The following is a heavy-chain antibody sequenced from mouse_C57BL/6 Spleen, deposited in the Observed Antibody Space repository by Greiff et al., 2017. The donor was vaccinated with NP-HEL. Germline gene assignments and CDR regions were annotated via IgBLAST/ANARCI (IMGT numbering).Heavy chain of an antibody. V-gene: IGHV5-9-1*02. CDR1: GFTFSSYA. D-gene: IGHD1-1*01. J-gene: IGHJ3*01. CDR3: TRALKYYCKGGVAY. Sequence: EVHLVESGEGLVKPGGSLKLSCAASGFTFSSYAMSWVRQTPEKRLEWVAYISSGGDYIYYADTVKGRFPISRDNARNTLDLQMSNLKSEDTAKYDRTRALKYYCKGGVAYWGQGTLVTVSA. CDR2: ISSGGDYI.